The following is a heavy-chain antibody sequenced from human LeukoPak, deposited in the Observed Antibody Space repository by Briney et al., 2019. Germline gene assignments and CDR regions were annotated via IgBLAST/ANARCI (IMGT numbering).Heavy chain of an antibody. J-gene: IGHJ4*02. CDR2: ISSSSSYI. D-gene: IGHD6-13*01. Sequence: GGSLRLSCAASGFTFSSYSMNWVRQAPGKGLEWVSSISSSSSYIYYAGSVKGRFTISRDNAKNSLYLQMNSLRAEDTAIYYCATSTAAAGTDWGQGTLVTVSS. V-gene: IGHV3-21*04. CDR1: GFTFSSYS. CDR3: ATSTAAAGTD.